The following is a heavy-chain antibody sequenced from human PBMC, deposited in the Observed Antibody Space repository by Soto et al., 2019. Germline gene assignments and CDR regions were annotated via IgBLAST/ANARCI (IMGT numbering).Heavy chain of an antibody. Sequence: SVKVSCTASGGTFSSYTISWVRQAPGQGLEWMGRIIPILGIANYAQKFQGRVTITADKSTSTAYMELSSLRSEDTAVYYCARVGISYPLDMDVWGKGTTVTVSS. D-gene: IGHD2-15*01. CDR1: GGTFSSYT. CDR3: ARVGISYPLDMDV. V-gene: IGHV1-69*02. J-gene: IGHJ6*03. CDR2: IIPILGIA.